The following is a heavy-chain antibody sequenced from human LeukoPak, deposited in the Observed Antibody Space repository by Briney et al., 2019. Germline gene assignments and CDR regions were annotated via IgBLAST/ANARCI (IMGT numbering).Heavy chain of an antibody. CDR3: ANLPDGDY. J-gene: IGHJ4*02. CDR1: GFTFSSYW. Sequence: GESLRLSCVASGFTFSSYWMSWVRQAPGRGLEGVAYMKQDGSEKYYVDSVKGRFTIFRNNAMNSLYLQMNSLRAEDTAVYYCANLPDGDYWGQGTLVTVSS. V-gene: IGHV3-7*03. CDR2: MKQDGSEK. D-gene: IGHD5-24*01.